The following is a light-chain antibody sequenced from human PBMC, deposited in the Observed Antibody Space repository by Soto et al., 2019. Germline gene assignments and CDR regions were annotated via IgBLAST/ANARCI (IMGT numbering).Light chain of an antibody. J-gene: IGLJ2*01. V-gene: IGLV1-40*01. CDR3: QSYDSSLSGQEV. CDR1: SSNIGAGYD. Sequence: QSVLTQPPSVSGAAGQRVTISCTGSSSNIGAGYDVHWYQQLPGTAPKLLIYGNTNRPSGVPDRFSGSKSGTSASLAITGLQAEDEADYYCQSYDSSLSGQEVFGGGTKLTVL. CDR2: GNT.